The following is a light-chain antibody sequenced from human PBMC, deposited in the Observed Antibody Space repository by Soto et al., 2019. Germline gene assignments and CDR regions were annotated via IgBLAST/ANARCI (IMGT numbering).Light chain of an antibody. CDR3: SSYTTSNTLV. J-gene: IGLJ1*01. V-gene: IGLV2-14*01. CDR1: SSDVGDYKY. Sequence: QSALTQPASVSGSPGQSITISCTGTSSDVGDYKYVSWYQKHPGKAPKALIYEVSNRPSGVSNRFSGSKSGKTASLTISGLQAEDEADYYCSSYTTSNTLVFGPGTKVTVL. CDR2: EVS.